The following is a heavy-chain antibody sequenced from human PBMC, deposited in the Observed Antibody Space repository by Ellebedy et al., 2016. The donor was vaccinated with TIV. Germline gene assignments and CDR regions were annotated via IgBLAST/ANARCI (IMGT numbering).Heavy chain of an antibody. CDR3: AHTVYGDYSVGWFDP. V-gene: IGHV2-5*08. CDR2: IYWNDDK. D-gene: IGHD4-17*01. J-gene: IGHJ5*02. Sequence: SGPTLVXPTQTLTLTCTFSGFSLSTSGMCVTWIRQPPGKALEWLALIYWNDDKRYSPSLKSRLTITKDTSKKQVVLTMTNMDPADTATYYCAHTVYGDYSVGWFDPWGQGTLVTVSS. CDR1: GFSLSTSGMC.